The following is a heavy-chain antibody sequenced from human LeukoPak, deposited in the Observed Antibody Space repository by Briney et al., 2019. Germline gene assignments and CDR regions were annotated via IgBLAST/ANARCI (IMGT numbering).Heavy chain of an antibody. D-gene: IGHD3-10*01. CDR3: ARRGYYYGSGSYVWYWFDP. J-gene: IGHJ5*02. Sequence: PSETLSLTXAVSGYSISSGYYWGWIRQPPGKGLEWIGSIYHSGSTYYNPSLKSRVTISVDTSKNQFSLKLSSVTAADTAVYYCARRGYYYGSGSYVWYWFDPWGQGTLVTVSS. CDR1: GYSISSGYY. CDR2: IYHSGST. V-gene: IGHV4-38-2*01.